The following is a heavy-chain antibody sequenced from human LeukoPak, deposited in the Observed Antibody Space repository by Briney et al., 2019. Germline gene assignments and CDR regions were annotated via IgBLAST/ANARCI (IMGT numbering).Heavy chain of an antibody. CDR1: GFTFCSYW. CDR3: ATLVATTRFDY. V-gene: IGHV3-7*01. CDR2: IKQDGTEK. Sequence: GGSLSLFCAASGFTFCSYWMSWVRQDPGKGLEWVANIKQDGTEKYYVDSVKGRFTISRDNAKNSLYLQMNSLRAEDTAVYYCATLVATTRFDYWGQGTLATVSS. J-gene: IGHJ4*02. D-gene: IGHD5-12*01.